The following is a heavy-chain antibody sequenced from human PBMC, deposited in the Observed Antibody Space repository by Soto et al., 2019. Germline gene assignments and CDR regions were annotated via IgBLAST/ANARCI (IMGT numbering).Heavy chain of an antibody. Sequence: ASVKVSCKASGYTFTSYGISWVRQAPGQGLEWMGIINPSGGSTSYAQKFQGRVTMTRDTSTSTVYMELSSLRSGDTAVYYCATEVRAVAGNYYYYGMDVWGQGTTVTVSS. D-gene: IGHD6-19*01. CDR1: GYTFTSYG. CDR3: ATEVRAVAGNYYYYGMDV. J-gene: IGHJ6*02. CDR2: INPSGGST. V-gene: IGHV1-46*01.